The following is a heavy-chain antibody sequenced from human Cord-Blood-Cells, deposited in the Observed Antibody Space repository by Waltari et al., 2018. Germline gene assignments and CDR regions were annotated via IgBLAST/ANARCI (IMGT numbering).Heavy chain of an antibody. Sequence: EVQLVESGGGLVKPGGSLRLSCAASGFTFSSYSMNWVRQAPGKGLEWVSSISSSSSYIYYADSVKGRFTISRDNAKNSLYLQMNSLRAEDTAVYYCARVKLGRHAFDIWGQGTMVTVSS. V-gene: IGHV3-21*01. D-gene: IGHD1-1*01. CDR1: GFTFSSYS. CDR3: ARVKLGRHAFDI. CDR2: ISSSSSYI. J-gene: IGHJ3*02.